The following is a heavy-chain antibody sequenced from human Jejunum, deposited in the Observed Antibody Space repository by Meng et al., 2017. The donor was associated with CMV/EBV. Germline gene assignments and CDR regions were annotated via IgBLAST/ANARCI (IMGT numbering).Heavy chain of an antibody. V-gene: IGHV1-2*06. Sequence: CTASGYTFTGYYMHWVRQAPGQGLEWMGRINPNSGGTDYAQNFQGRVTMTRDTSINTDYMELIELRSDDAAVYYCARAGPVAGTLDYWGQGTLVTVSS. CDR1: GYTFTGYY. CDR3: ARAGPVAGTLDY. D-gene: IGHD6-19*01. CDR2: INPNSGGT. J-gene: IGHJ4*02.